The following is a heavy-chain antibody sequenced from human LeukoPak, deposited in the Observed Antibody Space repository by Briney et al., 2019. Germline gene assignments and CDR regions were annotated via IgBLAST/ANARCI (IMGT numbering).Heavy chain of an antibody. D-gene: IGHD6-19*01. J-gene: IGHJ4*02. CDR1: GFTFTTYW. Sequence: PGGSLRLSCAASGFTFTTYWMHWVRQAPGKGLVWVSHINSDGSITSYADSVKGRFTISRDNAKSSLYLQMNSLRAEDTAVYYCARVRLVAGPRYFDYWGQGTLVTVSS. V-gene: IGHV3-74*01. CDR2: INSDGSIT. CDR3: ARVRLVAGPRYFDY.